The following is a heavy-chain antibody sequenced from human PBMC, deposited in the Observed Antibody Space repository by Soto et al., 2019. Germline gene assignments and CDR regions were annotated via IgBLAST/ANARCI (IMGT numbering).Heavy chain of an antibody. CDR2: ISGSGGST. CDR3: ATGASGCYDYGMDP. J-gene: IGHJ6*02. D-gene: IGHD3-10*01. V-gene: IGHV3-23*01. Sequence: EVQLLESGGGLVQPGGSLRLSGAASGFTFSSYAMSWVRQAPGKGLEWVSAISGSGGSTYSADSVKGRSTISRDNSKNTLHLQMKSLRAVDTAVYYSATGASGCYDYGMDPCGQGTTVTVSS. CDR1: GFTFSSYA.